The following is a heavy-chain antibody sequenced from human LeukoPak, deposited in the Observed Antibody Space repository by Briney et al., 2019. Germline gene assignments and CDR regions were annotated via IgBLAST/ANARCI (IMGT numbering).Heavy chain of an antibody. J-gene: IGHJ4*02. V-gene: IGHV3-7*03. CDR3: AKDFRIGYSAHFDY. CDR1: GFTFGKYW. CDR2: IKLDGSEK. Sequence: GGSLRLSCVASGFTFGKYWMSWVRQAPGKGLEWVANIKLDGSEKNYVDSVKGRFTISRDNTKNSLYLQMNSLRVEDTAVFYCAKDFRIGYSAHFDYWGQGALVTVSS. D-gene: IGHD2-21*01.